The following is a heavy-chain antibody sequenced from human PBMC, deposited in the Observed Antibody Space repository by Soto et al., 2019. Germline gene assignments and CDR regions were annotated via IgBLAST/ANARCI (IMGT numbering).Heavy chain of an antibody. D-gene: IGHD3-22*01. CDR3: ASGGTPVVITVYYFDY. V-gene: IGHV1-69*01. CDR2: IIPIFGTA. Sequence: QVQLVQSGAEVKKPGSSVKVSCKASGGTFSSYAISWVRQTPGQGLEWMGGIIPIFGTANYAQKFQGRVTITADESTSTAYMELSSLRSEDTAVYYCASGGTPVVITVYYFDYWGQGTLVTVSS. J-gene: IGHJ4*02. CDR1: GGTFSSYA.